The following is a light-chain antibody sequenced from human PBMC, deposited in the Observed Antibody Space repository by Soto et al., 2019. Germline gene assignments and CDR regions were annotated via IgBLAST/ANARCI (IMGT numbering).Light chain of an antibody. CDR2: YAS. CDR1: HSVSNN. CDR3: QQYNDWPPIT. J-gene: IGKJ5*01. V-gene: IGKV3-15*01. Sequence: EIIMTQSPATLSVSPGERATLSCRASHSVSNNLAWYQQKPGQAPRLLIYYASTRATGIPARFSGSGSGTEFTLTISSLQSEDFALYYYQQYNDWPPITFGQGTQLEVK.